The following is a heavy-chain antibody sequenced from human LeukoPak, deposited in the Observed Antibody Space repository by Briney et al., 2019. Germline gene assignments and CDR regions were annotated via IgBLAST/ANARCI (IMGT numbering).Heavy chain of an antibody. CDR3: AKTPKGSGSYGGNSDY. CDR2: ISGSGGST. J-gene: IGHJ4*02. Sequence: GGSLRLSCAASGFTVSSNYMSWVRQAPGKGLEWVSAISGSGGSTYYADSVKGRFTISRDNSKNTLYLQMNSLRAEDTAVYYCAKTPKGSGSYGGNSDYWGQGTLVTVSS. V-gene: IGHV3-23*01. CDR1: GFTVSSNY. D-gene: IGHD1-26*01.